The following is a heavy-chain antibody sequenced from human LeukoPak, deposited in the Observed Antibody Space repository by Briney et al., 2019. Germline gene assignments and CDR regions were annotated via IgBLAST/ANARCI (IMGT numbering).Heavy chain of an antibody. D-gene: IGHD4-17*01. J-gene: IGHJ4*02. CDR2: IFYSGNT. Sequence: SETLSLTCTVSGDSISSSSSYWGWIRQPPGKGLEWIGSIFYSGNTYYNPSLKSRVTISVDTSKNQFSLKVSSVTAADTAVYYCAKQSTTVTSGPLDYWGQGTLVTVSS. CDR3: AKQSTTVTSGPLDY. V-gene: IGHV4-39*01. CDR1: GDSISSSSSY.